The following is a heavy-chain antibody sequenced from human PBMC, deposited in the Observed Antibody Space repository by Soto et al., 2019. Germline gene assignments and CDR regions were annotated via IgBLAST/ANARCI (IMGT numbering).Heavy chain of an antibody. V-gene: IGHV1-2*04. J-gene: IGHJ4*02. Sequence: QVQLVQSGAEVKKPGASVKVSCKASGYTFTGYYMHWVRQAPGQGLEWMGWINPNSGGTNYAQRFQGWFTMTRDTSISTAYMELSRLRSDDTAVYYCARSTDGLYDILTVYAYYFDYLGQGTLVTVSS. CDR1: GYTFTGYY. CDR3: ARSTDGLYDILTVYAYYFDY. D-gene: IGHD3-9*01. CDR2: INPNSGGT.